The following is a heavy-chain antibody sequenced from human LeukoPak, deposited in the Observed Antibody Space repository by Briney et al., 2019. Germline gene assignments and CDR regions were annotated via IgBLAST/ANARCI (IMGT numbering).Heavy chain of an antibody. D-gene: IGHD3-3*01. CDR3: ARGRRSSTSFWSGYYILVGGHFDY. CDR1: GGSISSGSYY. Sequence: PSETLSLTCTVSGGSISSGSYYWSWIRQPAGKGLEWIGRIYTSGSTNYNPSLKSRVTISVDTSKNQFSLKLSSVTAADTAVYYCARGRRSSTSFWSGYYILVGGHFDYWGQGTLVTVSS. V-gene: IGHV4-61*02. J-gene: IGHJ4*02. CDR2: IYTSGST.